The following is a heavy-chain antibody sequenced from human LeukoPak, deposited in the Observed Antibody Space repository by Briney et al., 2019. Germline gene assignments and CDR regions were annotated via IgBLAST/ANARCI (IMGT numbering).Heavy chain of an antibody. V-gene: IGHV3-49*04. CDR2: VRGSPYGATT. CDR1: GFIFRDFA. Sequence: GGSLRLSCTTSGFIFRDFAMTWVRQAPGKGLEWVGFVRGSPYGATTEYAASVKGGFTISRDDSRRIAYLQMNSLKTESTGVYYCTRGKDGGNPYYYDYWGQGTLVIVSS. D-gene: IGHD4-23*01. J-gene: IGHJ4*02. CDR3: TRGKDGGNPYYYDY.